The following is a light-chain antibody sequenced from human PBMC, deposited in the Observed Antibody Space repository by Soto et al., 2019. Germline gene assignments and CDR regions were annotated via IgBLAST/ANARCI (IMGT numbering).Light chain of an antibody. CDR1: QGISHL. V-gene: IGKV1-5*01. CDR2: DAS. J-gene: IGKJ4*01. Sequence: DTQMTQSASTLSASVGDRVTITCRASQGISHLLACYQQKPGKAPKLLIYDASSLQNGVPSRFRRSEXGTGFTLTISSLQPEDFATYYCQQLNSFQLSFGGGTKV. CDR3: QQLNSFQLS.